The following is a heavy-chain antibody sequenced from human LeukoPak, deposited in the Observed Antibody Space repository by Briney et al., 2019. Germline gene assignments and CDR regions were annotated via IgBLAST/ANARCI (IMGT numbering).Heavy chain of an antibody. CDR1: GGSISSGGYS. CDR3: ARGNGPLDY. D-gene: IGHD2-8*01. CDR2: IYHSGST. V-gene: IGHV4-30-2*01. Sequence: PSETLPLTCAVSGGSISSGGYSWSWIWQPPGKGLEWIGYIYHSGSTYYNPSLKSRVTISVDRSKNQFSLKLSSVTAADTAVYYCARGNGPLDYWGQGTLVTVSS. J-gene: IGHJ4*02.